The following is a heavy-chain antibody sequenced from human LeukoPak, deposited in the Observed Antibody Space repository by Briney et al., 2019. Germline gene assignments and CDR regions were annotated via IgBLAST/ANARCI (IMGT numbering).Heavy chain of an antibody. CDR2: INTNTGNP. CDR3: ARDPVTMIRGVRGWFDP. D-gene: IGHD3-10*01. J-gene: IGHJ5*02. CDR1: GYTFNNYA. V-gene: IGHV7-4-1*02. Sequence: ASVKVPCKTSGYTFNNYAMNWVRQAPGQGLEWMGWINTNTGNPTYAQGFTGRFVFSLDTSVSTAYLQISSLKAGDTAVYYCARDPVTMIRGVRGWFDPWGQGTLVTVSS.